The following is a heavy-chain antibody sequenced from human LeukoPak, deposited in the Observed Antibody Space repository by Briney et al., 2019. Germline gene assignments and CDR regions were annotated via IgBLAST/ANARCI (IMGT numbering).Heavy chain of an antibody. CDR3: ARHDITGYYQFDY. V-gene: IGHV5-51*01. Sequence: GESLKISCKGSGYIFTNYWIGWVRQMPGKGLEWMGIIYPGDSETRYSPSFQGQVTISADKSFNTAYLQWSSLRASDTAIYYCARHDITGYYQFDYWGQGTLVTVSS. CDR1: GYIFTNYW. J-gene: IGHJ4*02. CDR2: IYPGDSET. D-gene: IGHD3-22*01.